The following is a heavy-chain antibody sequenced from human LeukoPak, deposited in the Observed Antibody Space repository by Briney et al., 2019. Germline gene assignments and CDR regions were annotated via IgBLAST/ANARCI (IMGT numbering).Heavy chain of an antibody. CDR1: GFTFSSYG. V-gene: IGHV3-30*18. Sequence: PGGSLRLSCAASGFTFSSYGMHWVRQAPGKGLEWVAVISYDGSNKYYADSVKGRFTISRDNSKNTLYLQMNSLRAEDTAVYYCAKDRDRGYFDLWGRGTLVTVSS. CDR3: AKDRDRGYFDL. CDR2: ISYDGSNK. J-gene: IGHJ2*01.